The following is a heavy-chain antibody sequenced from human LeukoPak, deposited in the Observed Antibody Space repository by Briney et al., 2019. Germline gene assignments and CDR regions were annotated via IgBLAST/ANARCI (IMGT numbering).Heavy chain of an antibody. Sequence: PGGSTRLSCAASGFIFSSYDMHWVRQVTGKGLEWVSAIGTTGDTYYPGSVKGRFTISRENAKNSLNLQMNSLGAGDTAVYYCARAVALARGINYFDYWGQGILVTVSS. CDR2: IGTTGDT. J-gene: IGHJ4*02. CDR3: ARAVALARGINYFDY. D-gene: IGHD3-10*01. CDR1: GFIFSSYD. V-gene: IGHV3-13*01.